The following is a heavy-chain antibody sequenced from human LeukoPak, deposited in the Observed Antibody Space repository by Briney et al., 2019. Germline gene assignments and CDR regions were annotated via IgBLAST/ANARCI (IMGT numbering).Heavy chain of an antibody. J-gene: IGHJ5*02. CDR3: SRNPEREYWFDP. Sequence: GRSLRLSCAASGFTFSAHSMHWVRLPPGKGLEWVAFISYDGSIKFYADSLKGRFTISRDNSKKTLYLQINSLRAEDTAVYFCSRNPEREYWFDPWGQGTLVTVSS. V-gene: IGHV3-30-3*01. CDR2: ISYDGSIK. CDR1: GFTFSAHS.